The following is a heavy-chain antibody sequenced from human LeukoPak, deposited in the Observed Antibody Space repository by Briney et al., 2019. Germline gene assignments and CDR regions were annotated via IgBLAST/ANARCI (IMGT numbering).Heavy chain of an antibody. CDR3: ARGGDYDVLTGYHYYFDY. Sequence: SETLSLTCSVSSGSISSGSSYWNWIRQPAGKGLEWIGHIYTSGSTHYNPSLKSRATISADTSKNQFSLNLSSVTAADTAVYFCARGGDYDVLTGYHYYFDYWGQGTLVTVSS. J-gene: IGHJ4*02. D-gene: IGHD3-9*01. CDR1: SGSISSGSSY. CDR2: IYTSGST. V-gene: IGHV4-61*09.